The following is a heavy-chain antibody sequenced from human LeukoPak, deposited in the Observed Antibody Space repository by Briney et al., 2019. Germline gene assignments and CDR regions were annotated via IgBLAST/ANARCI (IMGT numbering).Heavy chain of an antibody. V-gene: IGHV3-23*01. CDR3: AKADPIPLGYFAWLYLDY. J-gene: IGHJ4*02. D-gene: IGHD3-9*01. Sequence: PGGSLRLSCAASGFTFSSYAMSWVRQAPGKGLEWVSAISGSDGSTYYADSVKGRFTISRDNSKNTLYLQMNSLRAEDTAVYYCAKADPIPLGYFAWLYLDYWGQGTLVTVSS. CDR2: ISGSDGST. CDR1: GFTFSSYA.